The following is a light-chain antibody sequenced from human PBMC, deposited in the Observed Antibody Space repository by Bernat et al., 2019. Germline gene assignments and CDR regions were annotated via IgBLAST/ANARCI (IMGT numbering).Light chain of an antibody. V-gene: IGLV1-40*01. CDR1: SSDIGAGYD. Sequence: QSVLTQPPSVSGAPGQRVTIPCTGSSSDIGAGYDVHWYQQLPGTAPKLLIYDNNNRPSGVPDRFSGSKSGPSASLAITGLQTEDEADYYCLSYDSSLSGWVFGGGTQLTVL. J-gene: IGLJ3*02. CDR2: DNN. CDR3: LSYDSSLSGWV.